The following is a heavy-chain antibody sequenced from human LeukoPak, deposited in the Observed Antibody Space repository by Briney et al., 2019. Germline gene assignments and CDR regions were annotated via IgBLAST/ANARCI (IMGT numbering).Heavy chain of an antibody. CDR2: IKEDGSER. J-gene: IGHJ4*02. V-gene: IGHV3-7*01. Sequence: GGSLRLSCEGSAFIFSGHWMNWVRQTPGKGLEWVASIKEDGSERQYVDSVKGRFSIPRDDAKNSLYLQMNSLRAEDTAVYYCTKGSGYYWGQGTLVTVSS. CDR3: TKGSGYY. CDR1: AFIFSGHW. D-gene: IGHD3-22*01.